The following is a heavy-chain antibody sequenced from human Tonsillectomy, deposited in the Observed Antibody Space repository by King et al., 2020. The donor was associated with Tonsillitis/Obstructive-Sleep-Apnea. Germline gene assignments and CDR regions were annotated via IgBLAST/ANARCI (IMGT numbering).Heavy chain of an antibody. Sequence: QLQELGPGLVKPSETLSLTCTVSGGSISSYYWSWIRQPPGKGLEWIGYIYYSGSTNYNPSLKSRVTISVDTSKNQFSLKLSSVTAADTAVYYCARGIRGDNDAFDIWGQGTMVTVSS. CDR3: ARGIRGDNDAFDI. D-gene: IGHD3-10*01. V-gene: IGHV4-59*01. CDR1: GGSISSYY. CDR2: IYYSGST. J-gene: IGHJ3*02.